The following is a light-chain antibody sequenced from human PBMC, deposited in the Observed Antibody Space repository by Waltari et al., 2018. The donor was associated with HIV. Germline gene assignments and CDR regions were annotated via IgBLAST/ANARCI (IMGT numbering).Light chain of an antibody. J-gene: IGLJ2*01. CDR1: SSDVGGYNY. CDR2: AVR. V-gene: IGLV2-8*01. Sequence: QSALTQPPSASGSPGQSVTISCTGTSSDVGGYNYVSWYQQHPGKAPKLMVYAVRKRPSGVPDRFSGAKSGSTAAVTVSGLQAEDEAEYYCSSYAGSNNGIFGGGTKLTVL. CDR3: SSYAGSNNGI.